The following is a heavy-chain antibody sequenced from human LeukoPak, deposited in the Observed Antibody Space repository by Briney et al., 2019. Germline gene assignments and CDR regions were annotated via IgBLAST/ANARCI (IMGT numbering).Heavy chain of an antibody. J-gene: IGHJ4*02. CDR3: ARDRGNGDYGDYFDS. D-gene: IGHD4-17*01. CDR1: GGSATSGPNY. Sequence: SETLSLTCSVSGGSATSGPNYWNWLRRPAGKGLEWIGRIQTSGRVNYNPSLQSRVTLYLDTPKNLVSLQLTSVTAADTAVYYCARDRGNGDYGDYFDSWGQGTQVTVSS. CDR2: IQTSGRV. V-gene: IGHV4-61*02.